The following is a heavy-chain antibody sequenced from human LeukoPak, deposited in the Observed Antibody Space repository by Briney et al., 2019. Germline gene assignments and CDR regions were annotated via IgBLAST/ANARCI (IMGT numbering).Heavy chain of an antibody. CDR1: GGTFSSYA. CDR3: ARAGSEYSSGWREISYYFDY. Sequence: SVKVSCKASGGTFSSYAISWVRQAPGQGLEWMGGIIPIFGTANYAQKFQVRVTITADESTSTAYMELSSLRSEDTAVYYCARAGSEYSSGWREISYYFDYWGQGTLVTVSS. D-gene: IGHD6-19*01. V-gene: IGHV1-69*13. CDR2: IIPIFGTA. J-gene: IGHJ4*02.